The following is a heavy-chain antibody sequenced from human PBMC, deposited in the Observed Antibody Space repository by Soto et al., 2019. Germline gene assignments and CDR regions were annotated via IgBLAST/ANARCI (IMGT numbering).Heavy chain of an antibody. J-gene: IGHJ5*02. D-gene: IGHD2-15*01. CDR1: GGSISSSSYY. CDR3: ARHAGIGGLGYCSGGSCVGFWFDP. V-gene: IGHV4-39*01. Sequence: SETLSLTCTVSGGSISSSSYYWGWIRQPPGKGLEWIGSIYYSGSTYYNPSLKSRVTISVDTSKNQFSLKLSSVTAADTAVYYCARHAGIGGLGYCSGGSCVGFWFDPWGQGTLVTV. CDR2: IYYSGST.